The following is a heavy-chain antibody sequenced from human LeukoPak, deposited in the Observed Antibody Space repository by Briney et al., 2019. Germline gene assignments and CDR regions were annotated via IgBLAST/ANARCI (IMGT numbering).Heavy chain of an antibody. Sequence: SVKVSCNASGGTFSNYVLSWVRQAPGQGLEWMGGIIPIIGTANYAQKFQGRVTITVDESTSTAYLEVSTQRSEDTALYYCATSSDAMTSTTFDIWGQGTMVSVSS. CDR1: GGTFSNYV. CDR2: IIPIIGTA. V-gene: IGHV1-69*01. CDR3: ATSSDAMTSTTFDI. J-gene: IGHJ3*02. D-gene: IGHD2-2*01.